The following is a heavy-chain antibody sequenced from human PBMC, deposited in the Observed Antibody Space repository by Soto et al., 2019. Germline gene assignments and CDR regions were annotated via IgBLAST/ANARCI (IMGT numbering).Heavy chain of an antibody. CDR1: GYTFTSYD. Sequence: GASVKVSCKASGYTFTSYDINWVRQATGQGLEWMGWMNPNSGNTGYAQKFQGRVTMTRNTSISTAYMELSSLRSEDTAVYYCTTGLSNGYYNFDYWGQGTPVTVSS. D-gene: IGHD2-21*01. CDR2: MNPNSGNT. V-gene: IGHV1-8*01. CDR3: TTGLSNGYYNFDY. J-gene: IGHJ4*02.